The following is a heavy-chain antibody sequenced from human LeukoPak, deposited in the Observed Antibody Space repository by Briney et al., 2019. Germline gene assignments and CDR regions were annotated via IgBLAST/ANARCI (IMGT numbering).Heavy chain of an antibody. V-gene: IGHV1-2*02. CDR3: RGGLGSSWSSDAFDV. J-gene: IGHJ3*01. CDR2: INPNSGGA. Sequence: ASVKVPCKVSGYTLTELSMHWVRQAPGQGLEWMGWINPNSGGANSAQKFQGRVTMTRDTSITTAYMELSRLRSDDTAVYYCRGGLGSSWSSDAFDVWGQGTMITVSS. D-gene: IGHD6-13*01. CDR1: GYTLTELS.